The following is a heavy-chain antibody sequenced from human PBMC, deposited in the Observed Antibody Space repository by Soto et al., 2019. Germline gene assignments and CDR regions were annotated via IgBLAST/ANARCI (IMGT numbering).Heavy chain of an antibody. CDR3: AKDALTAVGFHFDF. CDR1: GFTFDDYA. D-gene: IGHD4-17*01. V-gene: IGHV3-9*01. J-gene: IGHJ4*02. CDR2: ISSSSGSV. Sequence: EVQLVESGGGLVQPGRSLRLSCAASGFTFDDYAMHWVRQAPGKGLEWVSGISSSSGSVGYADSVKGRFTISRDNAKHSLYLQMTSRKAEDTALYYCAKDALTAVGFHFDFWGQGTLVTVSS.